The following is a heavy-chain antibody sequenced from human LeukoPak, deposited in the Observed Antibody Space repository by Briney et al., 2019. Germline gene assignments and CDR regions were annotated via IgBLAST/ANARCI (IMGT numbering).Heavy chain of an antibody. V-gene: IGHV4-4*07. Sequence: PSETLSLTCTVSGDSMGNDYWSWIRQSAGKGLEWIGRISTSGSTDYNPSLRSRVTMSVGTSRNQFSLTLTSMTAADTAVYYCARNELRSYGLVHYWGQGTLVTVSS. CDR3: ARNELRSYGLVHY. CDR2: ISTSGST. J-gene: IGHJ4*02. CDR1: GDSMGNDY. D-gene: IGHD1-26*01.